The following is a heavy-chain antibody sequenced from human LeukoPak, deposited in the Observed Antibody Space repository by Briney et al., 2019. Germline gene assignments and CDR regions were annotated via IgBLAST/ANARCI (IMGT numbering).Heavy chain of an antibody. Sequence: SETLSLTCAGGSFSGYYWSWIRQPPGKGLEWIGEISHSGITNYNPSLKSRVTISVDTSKNQFSLKLRSVTAADTAVYYCARGPRLLRTFDYWGQGTLVTVSS. J-gene: IGHJ4*02. D-gene: IGHD5-12*01. V-gene: IGHV4-34*01. CDR1: GSFSGYY. CDR3: ARGPRLLRTFDY. CDR2: ISHSGIT.